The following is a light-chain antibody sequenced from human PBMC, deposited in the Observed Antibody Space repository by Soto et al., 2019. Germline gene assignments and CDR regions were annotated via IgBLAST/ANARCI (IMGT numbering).Light chain of an antibody. CDR2: AAS. CDR1: QSIRSY. V-gene: IGKV1-39*01. J-gene: IGKJ2*01. CDR3: QPSYITPYT. Sequence: DIQMTQSPSSLSASVGDRVTITCRASQSIRSYLNWYQQKPGKAPKLLIYAASSLQSGVPSRFSGSESGTDLTLTISSLQPEAFATYYCQPSYITPYTFGQANKLESK.